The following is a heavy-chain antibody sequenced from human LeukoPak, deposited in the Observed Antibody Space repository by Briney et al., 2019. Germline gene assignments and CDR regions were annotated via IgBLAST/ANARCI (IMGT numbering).Heavy chain of an antibody. CDR2: IKQDGSEK. CDR1: GFTFSTYG. D-gene: IGHD3-3*01. Sequence: GRSLRLSCAASGFTFSTYGMHWVRQAPGKGLEWVANIKQDGSEKSYVDSVKGRFTISRDNAKNSLYLQMNSLRAEDTAVYYCVRGGDYDFWSGYYSAHHFDSWGQGTLVPVSS. J-gene: IGHJ4*02. CDR3: VRGGDYDFWSGYYSAHHFDS. V-gene: IGHV3-7*05.